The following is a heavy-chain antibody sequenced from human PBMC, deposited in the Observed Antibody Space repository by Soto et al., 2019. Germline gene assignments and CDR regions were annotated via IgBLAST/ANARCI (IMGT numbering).Heavy chain of an antibody. J-gene: IGHJ1*01. CDR1: GGSVSSGSYY. CDR2: IYYSGST. V-gene: IGHV4-61*01. CDR3: ARDGGQYYDSKGEYFQH. Sequence: QVQLQESGPGLVKPSETLSLTCTVSGGSVSSGSYYRSWIRQPPGKGLEWIGYIYYSGSTNYNPSLKSRVTISVDTSKNQFSLKLSSVTAADTAVYYCARDGGQYYDSKGEYFQHWGQGTLVTVSS. D-gene: IGHD3-22*01.